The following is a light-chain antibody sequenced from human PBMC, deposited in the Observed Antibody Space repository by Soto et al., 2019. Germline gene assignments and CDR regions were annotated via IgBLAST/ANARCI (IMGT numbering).Light chain of an antibody. Sequence: ILLTQSPSTLSSFPGDRVTLSWSASQAVNTRLDWYPHKAGQAPRLLIYIASNRAAGVPARFSGSGSGTDFTLTIRDVEPEEVAVYYCHQRQSSPRTFGQGTKVDI. J-gene: IGKJ1*01. CDR1: QAVNTR. CDR3: HQRQSSPRT. CDR2: IAS. V-gene: IGKV3-11*01.